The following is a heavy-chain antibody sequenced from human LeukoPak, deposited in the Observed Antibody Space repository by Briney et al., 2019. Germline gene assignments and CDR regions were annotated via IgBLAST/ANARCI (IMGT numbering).Heavy chain of an antibody. V-gene: IGHV4-59*12. CDR3: ARGEEWELLANWFDP. J-gene: IGHJ5*02. Sequence: SETLSLTCTVSGGSISSYYWSWIRQPPGKGLEWIGYIYYTGNTNYNPSLKSRVTISVDTSKNQFSLKLSSVTAADTAVYYCARGEEWELLANWFDPWGQGTLVTVSS. CDR2: IYYTGNT. CDR1: GGSISSYY. D-gene: IGHD1-26*01.